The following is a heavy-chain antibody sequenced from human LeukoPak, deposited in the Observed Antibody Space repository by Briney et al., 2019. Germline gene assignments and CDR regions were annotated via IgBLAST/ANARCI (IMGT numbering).Heavy chain of an antibody. J-gene: IGHJ4*02. V-gene: IGHV3-23*01. Sequence: GGSLRLSCAATGFTFSPIAMSWVRQTPEKGLEWVSAISGSGGSTYYADSVKGRFTISRDNSKNTLYLQMNSLRVEDTAVYYCAIVDYGDYWGQGTLVTVSS. CDR2: ISGSGGST. CDR1: GFTFSPIA. CDR3: AIVDYGDY.